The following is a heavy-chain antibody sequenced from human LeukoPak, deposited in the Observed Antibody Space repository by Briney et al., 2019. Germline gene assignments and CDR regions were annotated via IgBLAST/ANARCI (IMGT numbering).Heavy chain of an antibody. CDR1: GYTFTSYY. Sequence: ASVKVSCKASGYTFTSYYMHWVRQAPGQGLEWMGIINPSGGSTSYPQKFQGRVTMTRDTSTSTAYMELSSLRSEDTAVYYCARDKWFGELLYWGQGTLVTVSS. D-gene: IGHD3-10*01. CDR3: ARDKWFGELLY. J-gene: IGHJ4*02. CDR2: INPSGGST. V-gene: IGHV1-46*01.